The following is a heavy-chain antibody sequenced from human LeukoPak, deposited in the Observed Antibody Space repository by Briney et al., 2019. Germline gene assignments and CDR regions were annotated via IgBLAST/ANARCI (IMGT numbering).Heavy chain of an antibody. CDR3: ARDDYGDYVLNAFDI. Sequence: ASVKVSCKASGYTFTSYGISWVRQAPGQGLEWMGWISAYNGNTNYAQKLQGRVTMTTDTSTSTAYMELRSLRSDDTAAYYCARDDYGDYVLNAFDIWGQGTMVTVSS. CDR2: ISAYNGNT. D-gene: IGHD4-17*01. CDR1: GYTFTSYG. V-gene: IGHV1-18*04. J-gene: IGHJ3*02.